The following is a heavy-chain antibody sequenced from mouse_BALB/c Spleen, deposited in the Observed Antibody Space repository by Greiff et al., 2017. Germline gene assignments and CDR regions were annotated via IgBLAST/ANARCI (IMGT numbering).Heavy chain of an antibody. J-gene: IGHJ2*01. CDR2: ISDGGSYT. V-gene: IGHV5-4*02. CDR3: ARGRGYLDY. CDR1: GFTFSDYY. Sequence: EVKLMESGGGLVKPGGSLKLSCAASGFTFSDYYMYWVRQTPEKRLEWVATISDGGSYTYYPDSVKGRFTISRDNAKNNLYLQMSRLKSEDTAMYDCARGRGYLDYWGQGTTLTVSS.